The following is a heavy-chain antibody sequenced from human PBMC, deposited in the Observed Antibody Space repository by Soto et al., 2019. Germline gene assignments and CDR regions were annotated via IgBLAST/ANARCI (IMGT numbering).Heavy chain of an antibody. CDR3: TRENNVFWNNWFDP. Sequence: SETLSLTCTVSGGSISSYYWSWIRQPPGKGLEWIGYIYYSGSTNYNPSLKSRVTISVDTSKNQFSLKLSSVTAADTAVYYWTRENNVFWNNWFDPWGQGTLVTVSS. CDR2: IYYSGST. J-gene: IGHJ5*02. D-gene: IGHD3-3*01. V-gene: IGHV4-59*08. CDR1: GGSISSYY.